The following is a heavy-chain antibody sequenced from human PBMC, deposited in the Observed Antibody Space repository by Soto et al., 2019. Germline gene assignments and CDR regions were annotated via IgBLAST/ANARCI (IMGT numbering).Heavy chain of an antibody. CDR1: GYTFTTYG. CDR3: ARERPLEDSPLADAFDV. V-gene: IGHV1-18*01. CDR2: ISGHNGKT. Sequence: QVHLVQSGAEVKKPGASVKVSCNSSGYTFTTYGVAWVRQVPGQGLAWMGWISGHNGKTFYAQRFQDRVTMTTDTSTSTAYMELRSLRSDDTAVYFCARERPLEDSPLADAFDVWGQGTRVTVSS. J-gene: IGHJ3*01. D-gene: IGHD1-1*01.